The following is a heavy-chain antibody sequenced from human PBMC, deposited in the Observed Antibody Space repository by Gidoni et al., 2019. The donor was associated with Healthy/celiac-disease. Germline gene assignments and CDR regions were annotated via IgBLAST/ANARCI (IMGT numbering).Heavy chain of an antibody. CDR1: GFTFTSSA. CDR2: IVVGSGNT. Sequence: QMQLVQSGPEVKKPGPSVKVSCKASGFTFTSSAGQWVRQARGQRLEWIGWIVVGSGNTNYAQKFQERVTITRDMSTSTAYRELSSLRAEDTAVYYCAADPTYYDYVWGRYGMDVWGQGTTVTVSS. CDR3: AADPTYYDYVWGRYGMDV. J-gene: IGHJ6*02. V-gene: IGHV1-58*01. D-gene: IGHD3-16*01.